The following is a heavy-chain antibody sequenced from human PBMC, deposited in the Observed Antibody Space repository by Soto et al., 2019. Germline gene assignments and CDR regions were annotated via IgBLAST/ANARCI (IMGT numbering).Heavy chain of an antibody. J-gene: IGHJ4*02. CDR2: IYYSGST. Sequence: PSETLSLTCTVSGGSISSGGYYWSWIRQHPGKGLEWIGYIYYSGSTYYNPSLKSRVTISVDTSKNQFSLKLSSVTAADTAVYYCARDLGYYYGSGAIDYWGQGTLVTVSS. CDR1: GGSISSGGYY. CDR3: ARDLGYYYGSGAIDY. D-gene: IGHD3-10*01. V-gene: IGHV4-31*03.